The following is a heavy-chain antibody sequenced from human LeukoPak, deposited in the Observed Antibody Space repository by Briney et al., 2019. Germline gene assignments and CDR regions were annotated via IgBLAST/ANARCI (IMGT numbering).Heavy chain of an antibody. CDR3: ARFYDYVWGSYRSSMDV. CDR2: ISAYNGNT. CDR1: GFTFTSYG. D-gene: IGHD3-16*02. V-gene: IGHV1-18*01. Sequence: GASVKVSCKASGFTFTSYGISWVRQAPGQGLEWMEWISAYNGNTNYAQKLQGRVTMTTDTSTSTAYMELRSLRSDDTAVYYCARFYDYVWGSYRSSMDVWGQGTTVTVSS. J-gene: IGHJ6*02.